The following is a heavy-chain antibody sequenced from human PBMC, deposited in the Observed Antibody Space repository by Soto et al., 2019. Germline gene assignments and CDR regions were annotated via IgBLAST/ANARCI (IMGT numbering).Heavy chain of an antibody. CDR2: SRNTGHTYTT. V-gene: IGHV3-72*01. Sequence: GGSLRLSCAASGFSFSDHYVDWVRQAPGKGLEWVGRSRNTGHTYTTEYAASVRGRFTISRDDSSNSVYLQMNSLKTEDTAVYYCARCDYGGLHDAFDIWGQGTMVTVSS. CDR1: GFSFSDHY. D-gene: IGHD4-17*01. J-gene: IGHJ3*02. CDR3: ARCDYGGLHDAFDI.